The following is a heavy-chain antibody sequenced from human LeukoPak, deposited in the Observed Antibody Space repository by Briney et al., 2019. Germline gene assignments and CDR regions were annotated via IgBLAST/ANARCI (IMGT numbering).Heavy chain of an antibody. CDR3: AKDLYSSGWYFDY. D-gene: IGHD6-19*01. J-gene: IGHJ4*02. CDR1: GFTFSSYG. Sequence: GGSLRLSCAASGFTFSSYGMHWVRQAPGKGLGWVAVISYDGSNKYYADSVKGRFTISRDNSKNTLYLQMNSLRAEDTAVYYCAKDLYSSGWYFDYWGQGTLVTVSS. CDR2: ISYDGSNK. V-gene: IGHV3-30*18.